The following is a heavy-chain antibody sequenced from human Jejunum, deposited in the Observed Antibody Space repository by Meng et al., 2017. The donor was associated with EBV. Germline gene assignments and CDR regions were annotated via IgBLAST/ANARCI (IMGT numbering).Heavy chain of an antibody. CDR2: INENGRTT. J-gene: IGHJ4*02. Sequence: EVQLVASXXXXVXXGGSLRLSCAASGFTFSTYWMHWVRQAPGKGLVWISRINENGRTTTYADSVRGRFTISRDNTKNTLYLQMNSLRAEDTAVYFCSRDLADSYDDWGQGTLVTVSS. V-gene: IGHV3-74*01. CDR1: GFTFSTYW. CDR3: SRDLADSYDD.